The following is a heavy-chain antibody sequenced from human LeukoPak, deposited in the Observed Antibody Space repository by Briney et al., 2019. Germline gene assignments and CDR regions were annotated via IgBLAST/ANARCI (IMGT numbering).Heavy chain of an antibody. CDR1: GYTFTSYG. D-gene: IGHD3-22*01. CDR2: ISAYNGNA. V-gene: IGHV1-18*01. J-gene: IGHJ5*02. Sequence: GASVKVSCKASGYTFTSYGISWVRQAPGQGLEWMGWISAYNGNANYAQKLQGRVTMTTDTSTSTAYMELRSLRSDDTAVYYCAREAPYYYDSSGYFNWFDPWGQGTLVTVSS. CDR3: AREAPYYYDSSGYFNWFDP.